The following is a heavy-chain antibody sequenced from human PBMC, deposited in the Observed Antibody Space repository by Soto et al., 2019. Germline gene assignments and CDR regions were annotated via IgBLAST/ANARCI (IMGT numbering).Heavy chain of an antibody. D-gene: IGHD2-21*02. V-gene: IGHV4-30-2*01. CDR2: IYHSGST. CDR3: ARGRVTGNFDY. Sequence: ASETLSLTCAVSGGSISSGGYSWSWIRQPPGKGLEWIGYIYHSGSTYYNPSLKSRVTISVDRSKNQFSLKLSSVTAADTAVYYCARGRVTGNFDYWGQGTLVTVS. CDR1: GGSISSGGYS. J-gene: IGHJ4*02.